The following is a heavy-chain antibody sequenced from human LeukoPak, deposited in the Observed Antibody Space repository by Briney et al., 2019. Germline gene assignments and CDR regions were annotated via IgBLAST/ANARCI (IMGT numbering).Heavy chain of an antibody. D-gene: IGHD1-14*01. Sequence: GGSLRLSCAASGFTFSSYWMHWVRQVPGKGLVWVSRINGDGSSTSYADSVKGRVTISRDNAKNTLYLRMNSLRAEDTAVYYCARVPGYNTDWPRIFDFWGQGTLVTVSS. CDR3: ARVPGYNTDWPRIFDF. CDR1: GFTFSSYW. V-gene: IGHV3-74*01. J-gene: IGHJ4*02. CDR2: INGDGSST.